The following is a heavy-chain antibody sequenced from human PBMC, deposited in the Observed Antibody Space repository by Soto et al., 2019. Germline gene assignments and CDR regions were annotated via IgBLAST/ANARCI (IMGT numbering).Heavy chain of an antibody. V-gene: IGHV3-7*01. CDR2: INHDGNEI. CDR3: ARGGNIVASIPVD. Sequence: PGGSLRLSCAVSGFIFNNYGMNWVRQAPGKGLEWVAHINHDGNEIYYVDSVKGRFTVSRDNAKSTLYLQMNSLRVEDTAVYYCARGGNIVASIPVDWGPGALVTVSS. J-gene: IGHJ4*02. D-gene: IGHD5-12*01. CDR1: GFIFNNYG.